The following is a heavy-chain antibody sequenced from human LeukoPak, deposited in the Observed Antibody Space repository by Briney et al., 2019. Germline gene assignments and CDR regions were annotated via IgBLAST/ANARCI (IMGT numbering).Heavy chain of an antibody. V-gene: IGHV3-48*01. CDR1: GFTFDDYA. J-gene: IGHJ3*02. Sequence: GGSLRLSCAASGFTFDDYAMHWVRQAPGKGLEWVSYISSGSSTIFYSDSVKGRFTIFRDNAKNSLYLQMNSLRAEDTAVYYCARDGMLGYCSGDSCYLDASDIWGQGTTVTVSS. CDR3: ARDGMLGYCSGDSCYLDASDI. D-gene: IGHD2-15*01. CDR2: ISSGSSTI.